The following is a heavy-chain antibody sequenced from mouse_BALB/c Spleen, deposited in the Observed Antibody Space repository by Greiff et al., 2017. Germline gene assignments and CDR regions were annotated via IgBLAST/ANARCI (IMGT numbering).Heavy chain of an antibody. D-gene: IGHD6-1*01. CDR3: ARDQPDY. J-gene: IGHJ2*01. CDR2: INSNGGST. Sequence: EVKLMESGGGLVQPGGSLKLSCAASGFTFSSYGMSWVRQTPDKRLELVATINSNGGSTYYPDSVKGRFTISRDNAKNTLYLQMSSLKSEDTAMYYCARDQPDYWGQGTTLTVSS. CDR1: GFTFSSYG. V-gene: IGHV5-6-3*01.